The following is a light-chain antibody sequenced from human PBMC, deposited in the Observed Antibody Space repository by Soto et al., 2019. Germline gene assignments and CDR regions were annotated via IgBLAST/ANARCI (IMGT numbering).Light chain of an antibody. CDR3: CSYARSSTYV. V-gene: IGLV2-23*01. CDR2: ESS. Sequence: QSVLTRPASVSGSPGQSITISCTGTSSDAGTYNLVSWYQQHPGKAPKLMIFESSKRPSGVSNRFSGSKSGNTASLTISGLQAEDEADYYCCSYARSSTYVFGTGTKVTVL. CDR1: SSDAGTYNL. J-gene: IGLJ1*01.